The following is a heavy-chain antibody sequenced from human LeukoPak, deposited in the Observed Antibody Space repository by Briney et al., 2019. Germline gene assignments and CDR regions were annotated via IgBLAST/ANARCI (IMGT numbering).Heavy chain of an antibody. Sequence: GASVKVSCKASGYTFTSYGISWVRQAPGQGLEWMGWINPNSGGTNYAQKFQGRVTMTRDTSISTAYMELSRLRSDDTAVYYCARDSPQQTYFDLLGRGTLVTVSS. J-gene: IGHJ2*01. V-gene: IGHV1-2*02. CDR1: GYTFTSYG. D-gene: IGHD6-13*01. CDR3: ARDSPQQTYFDL. CDR2: INPNSGGT.